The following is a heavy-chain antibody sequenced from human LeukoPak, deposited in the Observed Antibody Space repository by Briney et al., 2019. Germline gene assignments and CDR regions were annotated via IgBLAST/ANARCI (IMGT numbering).Heavy chain of an antibody. J-gene: IGHJ4*02. CDR3: ARSPTPNWNHRRAKPYYFDY. CDR1: GGSISSSNW. CDR2: IYHSGST. V-gene: IGHV4-4*02. Sequence: PSETLSLTCAVSGGSISSSNWWSWVRQPPGQGLEWIGEIYHSGSTNYNPSLKSRVTISVDKSKNQFSLKLSSVTAADTAVYYCARSPTPNWNHRRAKPYYFDYWGQGTLVTVSS. D-gene: IGHD1-14*01.